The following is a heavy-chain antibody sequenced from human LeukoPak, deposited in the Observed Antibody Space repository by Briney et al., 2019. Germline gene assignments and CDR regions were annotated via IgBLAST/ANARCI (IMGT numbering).Heavy chain of an antibody. J-gene: IGHJ3*02. V-gene: IGHV3-30*02. CDR2: IRYDGRNK. CDR1: GFTFSSYG. CDR3: AKEFLQLWNDAFDI. D-gene: IGHD5-18*01. Sequence: GGSLRLSCAASGFTFSSYGMYWVRQAPGKGLEWVAFIRYDGRNKYYADSVKGRFTISRDNSKNTLYLQMNSLRAEDTAVYYCAKEFLQLWNDAFDIWGQGTMVTVSS.